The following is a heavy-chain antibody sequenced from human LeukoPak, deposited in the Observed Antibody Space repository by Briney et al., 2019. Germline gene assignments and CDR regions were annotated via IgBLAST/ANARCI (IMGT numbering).Heavy chain of an antibody. CDR2: IIPIFGTA. Sequence: GASVKVSCKASGGTFSSYAISRVRQAPGQGLEWMGGIIPIFGTANYAQKFQGRVTITADKSTSTAYMELSSLRSEDTAVYYCARGPAGGFGGDGYYYYMDVWGKGTTVTVSS. CDR3: ARGPAGGFGGDGYYYYMDV. V-gene: IGHV1-69*06. D-gene: IGHD3-10*01. J-gene: IGHJ6*03. CDR1: GGTFSSYA.